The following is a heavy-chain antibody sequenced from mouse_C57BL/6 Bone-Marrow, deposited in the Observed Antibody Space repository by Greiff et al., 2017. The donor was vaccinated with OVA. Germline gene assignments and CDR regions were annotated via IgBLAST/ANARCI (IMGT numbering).Heavy chain of an antibody. D-gene: IGHD1-1*01. CDR3: ARWRYYGSNYAMDY. J-gene: IGHJ4*01. CDR1: GYTFTSYW. CDR2: IDPSDSET. Sequence: QVQLQQPGAELVRPGSSVKLSCKASGYTFTSYWMHWVKQRPIQGLEWIGNIDPSDSETHYNQKFKDKATLTVDKSSSTAYMQLSSLTSEDSAVYYCARWRYYGSNYAMDYWGQGTSATVSS. V-gene: IGHV1-52*01.